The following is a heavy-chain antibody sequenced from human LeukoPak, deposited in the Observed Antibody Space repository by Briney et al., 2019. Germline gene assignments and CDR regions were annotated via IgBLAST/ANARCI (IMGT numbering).Heavy chain of an antibody. J-gene: IGHJ6*03. V-gene: IGHV3-33*06. CDR2: IHNDGTQG. CDR3: AKEGDEFRGYLDV. Sequence: GTSLRLSCAASGFTFSRLGMQWARQAPGKGLEWVAVIHNDGTQGQYGDSVKGRFTISKDNSQNTLYLQMNNLRDDDTGVYYCAKEGDEFRGYLDVWGKGTTVTVSS. CDR1: GFTFSRLG. D-gene: IGHD2-21*02.